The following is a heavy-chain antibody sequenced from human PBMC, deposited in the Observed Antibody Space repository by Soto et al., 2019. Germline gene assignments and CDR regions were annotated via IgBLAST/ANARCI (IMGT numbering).Heavy chain of an antibody. V-gene: IGHV3-30-3*01. Sequence: PGVSLRLSFAASGFTFSSYSMHWVRQAPGKGLEWVAVISYDGSNKYYADSVKGRFTISRDNSKNTLYLQMNSLRAEDTAVYYCAREGRGYSYGYSDYWGQGTLVTVSS. CDR1: GFTFSSYS. J-gene: IGHJ4*02. D-gene: IGHD5-18*01. CDR3: AREGRGYSYGYSDY. CDR2: ISYDGSNK.